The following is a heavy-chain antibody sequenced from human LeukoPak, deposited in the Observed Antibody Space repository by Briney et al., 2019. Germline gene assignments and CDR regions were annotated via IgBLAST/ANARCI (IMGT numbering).Heavy chain of an antibody. CDR2: IYPGDSDT. Sequence: RGESLKISCKGSGYSFTSYWIGWVRQMPGKGLEWMGIIYPGDSDTRYSPSFQGQVTISADKSISTAYLQWSSLKASDTAMYYCARHKRHCSGGSCYYFAYWGQGTLVTVSS. J-gene: IGHJ4*02. CDR3: ARHKRHCSGGSCYYFAY. CDR1: GYSFTSYW. D-gene: IGHD2-15*01. V-gene: IGHV5-51*01.